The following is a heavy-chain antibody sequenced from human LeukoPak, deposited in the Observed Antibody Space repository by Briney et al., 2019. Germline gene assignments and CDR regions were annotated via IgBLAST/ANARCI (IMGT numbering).Heavy chain of an antibody. Sequence: PGGSLKLPFAASGFSLTNYALTWVRQAPGRGLEWVSSIRVGSTNTYYADFVKGRFTISRDDSWNTFYLYRNSLRPDDTAVYYCTKAPFDLIKGTYDLWGQGTKVTVSS. J-gene: IGHJ3*01. CDR1: GFSLTNYA. CDR3: TKAPFDLIKGTYDL. CDR2: IRVGSTNT. V-gene: IGHV3-23*01. D-gene: IGHD3-10*01.